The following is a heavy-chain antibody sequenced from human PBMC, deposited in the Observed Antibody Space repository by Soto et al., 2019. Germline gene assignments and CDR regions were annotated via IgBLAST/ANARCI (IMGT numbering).Heavy chain of an antibody. V-gene: IGHV4-39*01. J-gene: IGHJ4*02. D-gene: IGHD3-10*02. CDR1: GGSISSSSYY. Sequence: PSETLSLTCTVSGGSISSSSYYWGWIRQPPGKGLEWIGSIYYSGSTYYNPSLKSRVTISVDTSKNQFSLKLSSVTAADTAVYYCARHIDYYIPYPPDYWGQGTLVTVSS. CDR2: IYYSGST. CDR3: ARHIDYYIPYPPDY.